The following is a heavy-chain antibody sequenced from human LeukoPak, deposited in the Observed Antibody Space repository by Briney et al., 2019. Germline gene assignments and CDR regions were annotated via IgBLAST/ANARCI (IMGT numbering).Heavy chain of an antibody. Sequence: GGSLRLSCTASGFTFSGYGMSWVRQAPGKGLEYVSAISSNGGSTYYANSVKGRFTISRDNSKNTLYLQMGSLRAEDMAVYYCARDQGDSYGSYYFDYWGQGTLVTVSS. V-gene: IGHV3-64*01. D-gene: IGHD5-18*01. CDR1: GFTFSGYG. CDR2: ISSNGGST. J-gene: IGHJ4*02. CDR3: ARDQGDSYGSYYFDY.